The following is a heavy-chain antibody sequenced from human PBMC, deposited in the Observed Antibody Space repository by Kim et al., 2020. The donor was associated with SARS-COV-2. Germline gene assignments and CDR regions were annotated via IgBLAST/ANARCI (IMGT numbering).Heavy chain of an antibody. J-gene: IGHJ5*02. CDR2: SRST. CDR3: ARDHLFDP. V-gene: IGHV4-61*02. Sequence: SRSTNSTPPLKSRVTISVDTSKNQFSLKLSSVTAADPAVYYCARDHLFDPWGQGTLVTVSS.